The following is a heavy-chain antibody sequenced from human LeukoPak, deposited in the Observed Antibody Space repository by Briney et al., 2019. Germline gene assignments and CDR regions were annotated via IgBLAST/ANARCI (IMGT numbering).Heavy chain of an antibody. CDR3: ARDAGTNRYFDWLSTRNYFDY. Sequence: GGSLRLSCAASGFTFSSYSMNWVRQAPGKGLEWVSSIGSSSSYIYYADSVKGRFTISRDNAKNSLYLQMNSLRAEDTAVYYCARDAGTNRYFDWLSTRNYFDYWGQGTLVTVSS. V-gene: IGHV3-21*01. D-gene: IGHD3-9*01. CDR2: IGSSSSYI. J-gene: IGHJ4*02. CDR1: GFTFSSYS.